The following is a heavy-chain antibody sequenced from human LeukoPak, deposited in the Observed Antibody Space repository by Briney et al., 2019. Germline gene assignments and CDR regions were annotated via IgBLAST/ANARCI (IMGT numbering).Heavy chain of an antibody. Sequence: GGSLRLSCAASGFTFSSYSMNWVRQAPGKGLEWVSSISSSSSYIYYADSVKGRFTISRDNAKNSLYLQMNSLRAEDTAVYYCARALAVNDAFDIWGQGTMVTVSS. CDR2: ISSSSSYI. D-gene: IGHD3-22*01. V-gene: IGHV3-21*01. J-gene: IGHJ3*02. CDR3: ARALAVNDAFDI. CDR1: GFTFSSYS.